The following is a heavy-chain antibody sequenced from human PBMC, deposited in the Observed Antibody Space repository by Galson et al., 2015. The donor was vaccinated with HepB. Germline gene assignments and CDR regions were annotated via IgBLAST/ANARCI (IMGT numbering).Heavy chain of an antibody. J-gene: IGHJ2*01. Sequence: SLRLYCASSGFIFRSYGMHWVRQAPAKGLVCLAVIWYAGSNQYSADSVKGRFTISRDNSKNTLYLQMNSLRAEDTALYYCAKDHQSTGEWYFDLWGRGTLVAVSS. CDR3: AKDHQSTGEWYFDL. CDR1: GFIFRSYG. CDR2: IWYAGSNQ. V-gene: IGHV3-33*06. D-gene: IGHD7-27*01.